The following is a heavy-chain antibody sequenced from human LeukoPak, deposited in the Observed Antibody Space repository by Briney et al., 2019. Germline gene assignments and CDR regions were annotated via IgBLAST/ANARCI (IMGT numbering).Heavy chain of an antibody. J-gene: IGHJ4*02. D-gene: IGHD3-3*01. V-gene: IGHV3-33*01. Sequence: GGSLRLSCAASGFTFSSYGMHWVRQAPGKGLGWVAVIWYDGSNKYYADSVKGRFTISRDNSKNTLYLQMNSLRAEDTAVYYCARGPSYYDFWSGYTLDYWGQGTLVTVSS. CDR1: GFTFSSYG. CDR2: IWYDGSNK. CDR3: ARGPSYYDFWSGYTLDY.